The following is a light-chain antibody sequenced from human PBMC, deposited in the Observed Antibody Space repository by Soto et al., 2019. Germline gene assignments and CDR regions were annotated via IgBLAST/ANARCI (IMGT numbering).Light chain of an antibody. Sequence: QLVLTQPPSVSGAPGQRVTISCTGSSSNIGAGYDVHWYQQLPGTAPKLLIYTNNNRPSGVPDRFSGSKSGTSASLAITGLQAEDEADYYCQSFDSSLVNYVFGTGTKLTVL. J-gene: IGLJ1*01. V-gene: IGLV1-40*01. CDR2: TNN. CDR1: SSNIGAGYD. CDR3: QSFDSSLVNYV.